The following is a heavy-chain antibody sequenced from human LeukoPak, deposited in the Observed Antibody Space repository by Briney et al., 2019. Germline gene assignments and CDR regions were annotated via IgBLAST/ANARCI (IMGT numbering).Heavy chain of an antibody. D-gene: IGHD3-9*01. J-gene: IGHJ5*02. CDR3: AKGDSYYDLLTCFDL. CDR2: IGVTGSPT. Sequence: GGSLRLSCAASGFSLSHYSVTWVRQASGKGLEWVSYIGVTGSPTYYADSVKGRFTISRDDSKNVLYLQMNSLRDEDTAVYYCAKGDSYYDLLTCFDLWGPGTLITVSS. CDR1: GFSLSHYS. V-gene: IGHV3-48*02.